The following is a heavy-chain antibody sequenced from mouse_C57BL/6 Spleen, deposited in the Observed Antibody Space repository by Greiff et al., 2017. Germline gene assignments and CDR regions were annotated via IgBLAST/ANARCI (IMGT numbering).Heavy chain of an antibody. D-gene: IGHD1-1*01. CDR1: GFTFSNYW. CDR2: IRLKSDNYAT. CDR3: LAYYYGSTTFAY. V-gene: IGHV6-3*01. Sequence: DVQLQESGGGLVQPGGSMKLSCVASGFTFSNYWMNWVRQSPEKGLEWVAQIRLKSDNYATHYAESVKGRFTISRDDSKSSVYLQMNNLRAEDTGIYYCLAYYYGSTTFAYWGQGTLVTVSA. J-gene: IGHJ3*01.